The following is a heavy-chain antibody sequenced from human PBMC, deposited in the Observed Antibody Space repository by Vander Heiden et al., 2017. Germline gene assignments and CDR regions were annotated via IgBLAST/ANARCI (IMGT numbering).Heavy chain of an antibody. CDR1: GFTFSSYA. J-gene: IGHJ5*02. CDR2: ISGSATST. D-gene: IGHD6-13*01. Sequence: EVQLLESGGGLVQPGGSLRLSCAASGFTFSSYAMGWVRQAPGKGLEWVSAISGSATSTYYADSVKGRFTISRDNAKNTLFLQLKSLRAEDTAVYYCGKAAAAGINWFDPWGQGTLVTVSS. V-gene: IGHV3-23*01. CDR3: GKAAAAGINWFDP.